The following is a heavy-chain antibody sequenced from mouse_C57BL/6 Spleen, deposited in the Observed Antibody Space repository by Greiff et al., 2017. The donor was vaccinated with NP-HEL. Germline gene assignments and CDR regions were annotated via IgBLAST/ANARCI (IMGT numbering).Heavy chain of an antibody. D-gene: IGHD1-1*01. CDR3: AREPVGNYYGSRYAMDY. V-gene: IGHV1-9*01. CDR2: ILPGSGST. Sequence: QVQLQQSGAELMKPGASVKLSCKATGYTFTGYWIEWVKQRPGHGLEWIGEILPGSGSTNYNEKFKGKATFTADTSSNTAYMQLSSLTSEDSAVYYCAREPVGNYYGSRYAMDYWGQGTSVTVSS. CDR1: GYTFTGYW. J-gene: IGHJ4*01.